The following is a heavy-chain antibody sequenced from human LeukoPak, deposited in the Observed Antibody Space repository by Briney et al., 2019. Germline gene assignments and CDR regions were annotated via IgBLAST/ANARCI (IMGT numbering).Heavy chain of an antibody. CDR1: GFTFSSYA. D-gene: IGHD4-17*01. CDR3: AKAHPSVTTYYFDY. CDR2: ISGSGGNT. Sequence: GGSLRLSCAASGFTFSSYAMSWVRQAPGKGLEWVSAISGSGGNTYYADSVKGRFTISRDNSKNTLYLQMNSLRAEDTALYYCAKAHPSVTTYYFDYWGQGTLVTVSS. V-gene: IGHV3-23*01. J-gene: IGHJ4*02.